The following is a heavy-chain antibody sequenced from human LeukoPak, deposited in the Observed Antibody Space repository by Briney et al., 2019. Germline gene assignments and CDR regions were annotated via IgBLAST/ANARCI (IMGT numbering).Heavy chain of an antibody. V-gene: IGHV3-21*01. Sequence: PGGSLRLSCAASGFTFSSYSMTWVRQPPGKGLEWVSSISSSSSYIYYADSVKGRFTISRDNAKNSLYLQMNSLRAEDTAVYYCARYSYGYGLVGDYWGQGTLVTVSS. CDR1: GFTFSSYS. CDR3: ARYSYGYGLVGDY. D-gene: IGHD5-18*01. J-gene: IGHJ4*02. CDR2: ISSSSSYI.